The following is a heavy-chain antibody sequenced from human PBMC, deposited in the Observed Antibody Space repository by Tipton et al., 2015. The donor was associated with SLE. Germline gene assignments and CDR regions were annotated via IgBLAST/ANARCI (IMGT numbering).Heavy chain of an antibody. V-gene: IGHV4-61*09. J-gene: IGHJ4*02. Sequence: TLSLTCTVSGGSISSGSYHWSWIRQPAGKGLEWIGHIYTSGSTNYNPSVRSRVSTSMDTSKNQFSLQMSSVTAADTALYYCARHKLGFSWSYFDSWGQGTLVTVSS. CDR1: GGSISSGSYH. CDR2: IYTSGST. CDR3: ARHKLGFSWSYFDS. D-gene: IGHD3-3*01.